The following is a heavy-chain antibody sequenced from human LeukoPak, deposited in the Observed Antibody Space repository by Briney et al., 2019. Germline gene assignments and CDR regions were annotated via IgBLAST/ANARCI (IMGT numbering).Heavy chain of an antibody. CDR3: ARWLRGIAEEDGMDV. Sequence: GGSLRLSCAASGFTLSDYYMTWIRQAPGKGLEWVSYITSSGSTIYYADTVKGRFTISRDNAKNSLYLQMNSLGAEDTAVYYCARWLRGIAEEDGMDVWGQGATVTVSS. V-gene: IGHV3-11*01. CDR1: GFTLSDYY. D-gene: IGHD6-13*01. J-gene: IGHJ6*02. CDR2: ITSSGSTI.